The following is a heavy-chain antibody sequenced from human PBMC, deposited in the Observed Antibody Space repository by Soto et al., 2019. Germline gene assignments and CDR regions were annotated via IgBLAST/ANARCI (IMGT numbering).Heavy chain of an antibody. CDR2: IKSKTDGETS. Sequence: PGGSLRLSCAASGFTFSTAWISWVRQAPGKGLEWVGRIKSKTDGETSDYAAPVKGRFTISRDDSKNMLFLQMNSLKTEDTAVYYCTVLGTGTLRYWGQGSLVTVSS. CDR3: TVLGTGTLRY. J-gene: IGHJ4*02. D-gene: IGHD1-7*01. CDR1: GFTFSTAW. V-gene: IGHV3-15*01.